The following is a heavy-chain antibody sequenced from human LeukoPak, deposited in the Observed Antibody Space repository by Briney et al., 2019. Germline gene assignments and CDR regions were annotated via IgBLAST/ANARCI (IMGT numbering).Heavy chain of an antibody. CDR1: GYTFTSYD. J-gene: IGHJ4*02. CDR3: ARGPSTVGAHFDY. Sequence: VASVKVSCKASGYTFTSYDINWVRQATGQGLEWMGWMNPNSGNTGYAQKFQGRVTITRNTSISTAYMELSSLRSEDTAVYYCARGPSTVGAHFDYWGQGTLVTVSS. D-gene: IGHD1-26*01. V-gene: IGHV1-8*03. CDR2: MNPNSGNT.